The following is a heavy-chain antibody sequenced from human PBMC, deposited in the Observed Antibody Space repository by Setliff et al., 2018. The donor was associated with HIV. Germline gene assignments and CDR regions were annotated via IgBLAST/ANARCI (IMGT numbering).Heavy chain of an antibody. Sequence: NPSETLSLTCTVSGGSISSSHDFWNWIRQPPGKGLEWIGAISYGGITYYNPSLTSRVTISVDTSKNQFSLKVTSVTAADTAVYYCARVPGRDYYDTSGDFDYWVPETLLVTVSS. V-gene: IGHV4-39*07. D-gene: IGHD3-22*01. CDR3: ARVPGRDYYDTSGDFDY. J-gene: IGHJ4*03. CDR2: ISYGGIT. CDR1: GGSISSSHDF.